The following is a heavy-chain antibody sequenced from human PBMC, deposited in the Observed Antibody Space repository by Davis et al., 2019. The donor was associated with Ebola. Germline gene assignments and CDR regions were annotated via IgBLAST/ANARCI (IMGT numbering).Heavy chain of an antibody. J-gene: IGHJ4*02. CDR1: GYTLTELS. D-gene: IGHD3-10*01. CDR3: TVGGIGGMGDY. V-gene: IGHV1-24*01. CDR2: SDPEDGEA. Sequence: ASVKVSCKVSGYTLTELSMHWVRQPPGKGLEWMGGSDPEDGEAIYAQKFEGRVSMTEDSSTNTAYMELSSLRSEDTAVYYCTVGGIGGMGDYWGQGTLVTVSS.